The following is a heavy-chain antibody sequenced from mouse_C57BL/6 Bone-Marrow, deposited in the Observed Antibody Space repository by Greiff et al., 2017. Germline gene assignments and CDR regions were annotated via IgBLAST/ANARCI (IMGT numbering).Heavy chain of an antibody. V-gene: IGHV1-11*01. Sequence: QVQLLQSGAELASPGASVTLSCKASGYTFTDHIMTWVKKRPGQGLEWIGRIYPVSGETNYTQKLMGQVTFSADRSSSTVYMVLNSLTSEDPAVYYCGRGGYFDYWGQGTTRTVSS. CDR1: GYTFTDHI. CDR2: IYPVSGET. CDR3: GRGGYFDY. J-gene: IGHJ2*01.